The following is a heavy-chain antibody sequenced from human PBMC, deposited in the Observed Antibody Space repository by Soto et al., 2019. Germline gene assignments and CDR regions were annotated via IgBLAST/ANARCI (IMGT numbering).Heavy chain of an antibody. CDR3: AADAGYYGIFDY. Sequence: SVKVSCKASGFTFTSSAVQWVRQARGQRLEWIGWIVVGSGNTNYAQKFQERVTITRDMSTSTAYMELSSLRSEDTAVYYCAADAGYYGIFDYWGQGTLVTVS. CDR1: GFTFTSSA. D-gene: IGHD3-22*01. V-gene: IGHV1-58*01. CDR2: IVVGSGNT. J-gene: IGHJ4*02.